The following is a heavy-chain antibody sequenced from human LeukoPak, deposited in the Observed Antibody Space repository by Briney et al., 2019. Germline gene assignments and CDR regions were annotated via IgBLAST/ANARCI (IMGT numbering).Heavy chain of an antibody. Sequence: GGSLRLSCAASGFTVSTNYMTWVRQAPGKGLEWVSVIYSGGSTYYADSVKGRFTISRDNSKNTLYLQMNSLKAEDTAVYYCARDQNTSGPSDYWGQGTLVTVSS. J-gene: IGHJ4*02. D-gene: IGHD3-22*01. CDR2: IYSGGST. CDR1: GFTVSTNY. V-gene: IGHV3-66*02. CDR3: ARDQNTSGPSDY.